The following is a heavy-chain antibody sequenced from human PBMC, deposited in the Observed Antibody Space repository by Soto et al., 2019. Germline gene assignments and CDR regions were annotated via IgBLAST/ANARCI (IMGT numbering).Heavy chain of an antibody. CDR2: FDPEDGET. D-gene: IGHD3-10*01. V-gene: IGHV1-24*01. CDR3: ATMVRGALKNWFDP. CDR1: GYTFTNNV. J-gene: IGHJ5*02. Sequence: ASVKVSCKASGYTFTNNVINWVRQAPGQGLEWMGGFDPEDGETIYAQKFQGRVTMTEDTSTDTAYMELSSLRSEDTAVYYCATMVRGALKNWFDPWGQGTLVTVSS.